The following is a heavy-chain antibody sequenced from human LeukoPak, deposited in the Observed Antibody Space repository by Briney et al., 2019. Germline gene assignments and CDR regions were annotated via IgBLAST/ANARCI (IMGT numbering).Heavy chain of an antibody. J-gene: IGHJ6*04. V-gene: IGHV3-23*01. Sequence: GGSLRLSCAASGFTFSTYGMTWVRQAPGKGLEWVSAISGSAATTFYADSVKGRFTISRDNSKNTLYLQMNSLRAEDTAVYYCAELGITMIGGVWGKGTTVTISS. D-gene: IGHD3-10*02. CDR2: ISGSAATT. CDR1: GFTFSTYG. CDR3: AELGITMIGGV.